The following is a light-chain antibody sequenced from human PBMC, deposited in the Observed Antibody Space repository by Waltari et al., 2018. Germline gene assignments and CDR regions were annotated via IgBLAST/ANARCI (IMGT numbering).Light chain of an antibody. Sequence: SYVLTQPPSVSVAPGETARITCGGNNIESKSVHWYRQRPGQAPVVVISYDNDRAAGFPGRFSGSNSGNTATLTISRVEAGDEADYYCQLWDANTDPGVFGTGTEVTVL. J-gene: IGLJ1*01. CDR2: YDN. CDR1: NIESKS. CDR3: QLWDANTDPGV. V-gene: IGLV3-21*01.